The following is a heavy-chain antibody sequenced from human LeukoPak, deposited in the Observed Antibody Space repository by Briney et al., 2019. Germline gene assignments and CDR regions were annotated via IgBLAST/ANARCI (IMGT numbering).Heavy chain of an antibody. V-gene: IGHV1-24*01. Sequence: ASVKVSCKVSGYTLTELSMHWVRQAPGKGLEWMGGFDPEDGETIYAQKFQGRVTMTEDTSTDTAYMELSSLRSEDTAVYYCAKDYDILTGYGRDAFDIWGQGTMVTVSS. CDR1: GYTLTELS. CDR2: FDPEDGET. CDR3: AKDYDILTGYGRDAFDI. D-gene: IGHD3-9*01. J-gene: IGHJ3*02.